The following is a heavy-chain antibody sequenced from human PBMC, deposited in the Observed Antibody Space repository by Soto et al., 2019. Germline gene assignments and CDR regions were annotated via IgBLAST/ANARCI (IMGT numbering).Heavy chain of an antibody. D-gene: IGHD3-10*01. CDR3: IRGHRPSSVGTGDF. CDR2: INDDGTRT. Sequence: GGSLRLSCAASGFVFNMYWMHWVRQVPGEGPEWVTRINDDGTRTDYADSAKGRFTISRDNAEDILYLQMNALRVDDTAVYYCIRGHRPSSVGTGDFWGQGTLVTVSS. V-gene: IGHV3-74*01. CDR1: GFVFNMYW. J-gene: IGHJ4*02.